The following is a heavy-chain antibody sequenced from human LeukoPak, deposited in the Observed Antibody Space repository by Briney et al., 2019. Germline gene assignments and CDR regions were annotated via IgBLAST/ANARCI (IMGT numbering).Heavy chain of an antibody. CDR3: ARMRITVNWFDP. J-gene: IGHJ5*02. D-gene: IGHD3-10*01. CDR2: MNPNSGNT. CDR1: GYTFTSYD. Sequence: EASVKVSCKASGYTFTSYDINWVRQATGQGLEWMGWMNPNSGNTGYAQKFQGRVTMTRNTSISTAYMELSSLRSEDTAVYYCARMRITVNWFDPWGEGTRVTVSS. V-gene: IGHV1-8*01.